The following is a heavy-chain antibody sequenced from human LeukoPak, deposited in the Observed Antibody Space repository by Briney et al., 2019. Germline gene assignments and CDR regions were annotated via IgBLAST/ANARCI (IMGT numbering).Heavy chain of an antibody. CDR1: GFTFSSYS. V-gene: IGHV3-48*02. CDR2: ISGSSSFI. Sequence: SGGSLRLSCVASGFTFSSYSMNWVRQAPGKGLEWVSYISGSSSFIYYADAVKGRLTISRDNAKNSLYLQMNSLRDEDTAVYFCARRGDIWGQGTMVTVSS. CDR3: ARRGDI. J-gene: IGHJ3*02. D-gene: IGHD3-16*01.